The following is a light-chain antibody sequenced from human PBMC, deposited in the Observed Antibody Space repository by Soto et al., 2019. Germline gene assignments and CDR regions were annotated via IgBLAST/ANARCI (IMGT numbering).Light chain of an antibody. V-gene: IGKV3-11*01. J-gene: IGKJ2*01. Sequence: EIVLTQSPATLSLSPGERATLSCRASQSVNDYLAWYQQKPGQAPRLLIYGASNRATGIPVRFSGSGSGTDFTRTISGLEPEDFAVYYCQRRGRWPRTFGQGTKLEIK. CDR3: QRRGRWPRT. CDR1: QSVNDY. CDR2: GAS.